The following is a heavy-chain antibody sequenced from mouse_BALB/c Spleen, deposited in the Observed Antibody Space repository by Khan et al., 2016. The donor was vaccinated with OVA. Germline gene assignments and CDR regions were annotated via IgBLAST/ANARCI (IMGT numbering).Heavy chain of an antibody. CDR3: ARDYGSSFWFAY. CDR1: GYTFTNYI. CDR2: INPHNDGT. V-gene: IGHV1S136*01. Sequence: VQLQQSGPELVKPGASVKMSCKASGYTFTNYIIHWVKQKPGQGLEWIGYINPHNDGTKYNEKFKGKAKPTSDKSSSTAYMELSGLTSDDSAVYYCARDYGSSFWFAYWGQETLVTVSA. J-gene: IGHJ3*01. D-gene: IGHD1-1*01.